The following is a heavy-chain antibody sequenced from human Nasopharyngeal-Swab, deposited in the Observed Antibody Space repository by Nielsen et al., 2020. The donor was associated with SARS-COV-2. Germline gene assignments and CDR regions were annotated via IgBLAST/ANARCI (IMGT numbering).Heavy chain of an antibody. CDR2: ISWNSGSI. D-gene: IGHD4-23*01. Sequence: WIRQPPGKGLEWVSGISWNSGSIGYADSVKGRFTISRDNAKNSLYLQMNSLRAEDTALYYCAKGATVVALFDYWGQGTLVTVS. CDR3: AKGATVVALFDY. J-gene: IGHJ4*02. V-gene: IGHV3-9*01.